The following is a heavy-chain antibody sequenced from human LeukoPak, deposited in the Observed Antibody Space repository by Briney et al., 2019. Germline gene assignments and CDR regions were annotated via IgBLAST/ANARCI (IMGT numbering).Heavy chain of an antibody. CDR2: IYHSGST. CDR3: ARVAAAGILNYYYYMDV. D-gene: IGHD6-13*01. Sequence: SETLSLTXAVSGYSIRSGYYWGWIRQPPGKGLECIGSIYHSGSTYYNPSLKSRVTISVDTSKNQFSLKLSSVTAADTAVYYCARVAAAGILNYYYYMDVWGKGTTVTVSS. J-gene: IGHJ6*03. CDR1: GYSIRSGYY. V-gene: IGHV4-38-2*01.